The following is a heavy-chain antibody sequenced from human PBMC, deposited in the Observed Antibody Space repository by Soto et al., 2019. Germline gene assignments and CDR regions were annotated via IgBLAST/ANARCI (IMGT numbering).Heavy chain of an antibody. Sequence: PGESLKISCEGSGYSFTSYWIAWVRQMPGKGLEWMGMIWPADSDTRCSPSFQGQVTISADKSISTAYLHWSRLRASDTAMYYCARVSSVWSSFDYWGQGALVTVSS. CDR1: GYSFTSYW. J-gene: IGHJ4*02. CDR3: ARVSSVWSSFDY. D-gene: IGHD6-19*01. CDR2: IWPADSDT. V-gene: IGHV5-51*01.